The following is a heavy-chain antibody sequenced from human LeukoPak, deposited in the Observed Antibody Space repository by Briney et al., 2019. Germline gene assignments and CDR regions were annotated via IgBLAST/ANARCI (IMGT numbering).Heavy chain of an antibody. V-gene: IGHV3-30-3*01. J-gene: IGHJ6*02. D-gene: IGHD2-2*01. CDR2: ISYDGSNK. CDR3: ARDLGSGYCSSTSCYAAYYYYGMDV. CDR1: GFTFSSYA. Sequence: GGSLRLSCAASGFTFSSYAMHWVRQAPGKGLEWVAVISYDGSNKYYADSVKGRFTISRDNSKNTPYLQMNSLRAEDTAVYYCARDLGSGYCSSTSCYAAYYYYGMDVWGQGTTVTVSS.